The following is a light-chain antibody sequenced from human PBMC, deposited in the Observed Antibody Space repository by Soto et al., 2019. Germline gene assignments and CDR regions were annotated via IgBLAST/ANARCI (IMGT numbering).Light chain of an antibody. J-gene: IGKJ1*01. CDR1: QFFXSR. V-gene: IGKV3-15*01. CDR2: DKS. CDR3: QEYFQLPTGM. Sequence: EIVLTQCASTLSASPGERVTLSCRASQFFXSRFGWDQQRPGQVPRVLIXDKSTRAPGISARFSGSGSGKEFTLTISSLQSENFAVYYCQEYFQLPTGMFGPGTKVDI.